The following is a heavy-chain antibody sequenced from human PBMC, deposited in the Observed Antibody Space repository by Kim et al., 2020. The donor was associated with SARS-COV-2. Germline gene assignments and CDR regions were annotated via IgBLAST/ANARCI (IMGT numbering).Heavy chain of an antibody. CDR3: ARGRTTIFGVVIAPVDY. V-gene: IGHV4-31*03. J-gene: IGHJ4*02. Sequence: SETLSLTCTVSGGSISSGGYYWSWIRQHPGKGVEWIGYIYYSGSTYYNPSLKSRVTISVDTSKNQFSLKLSSVTAADTAVYYCARGRTTIFGVVIAPVDYWGQGTLVTVSS. D-gene: IGHD3-3*01. CDR2: IYYSGST. CDR1: GGSISSGGYY.